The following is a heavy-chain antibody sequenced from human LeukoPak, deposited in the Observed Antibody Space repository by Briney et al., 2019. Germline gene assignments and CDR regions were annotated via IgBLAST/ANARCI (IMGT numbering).Heavy chain of an antibody. V-gene: IGHV3-7*01. CDR1: GFNLKSYW. J-gene: IGHJ6*03. Sequence: GGSLRLSCAASGFNLKSYWMSWVRQAPGKGLEWVANIKQDGTEKNYVDSVKGRFIISRDNTKTSLYLQMNGLRAEDTAVYYCARDRQGDYMDVWGKGTTVAVSS. CDR2: IKQDGTEK. CDR3: ARDRQGDYMDV. D-gene: IGHD6-6*01.